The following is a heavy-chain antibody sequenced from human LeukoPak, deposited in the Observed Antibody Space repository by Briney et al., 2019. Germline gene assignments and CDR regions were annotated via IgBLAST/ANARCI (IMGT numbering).Heavy chain of an antibody. CDR2: INHSGST. Sequence: SETLSLTCAVYGGSFSGYYWSWIRQPPGKGLEWIGEINHSGSTNYNPSLKSRVTISVDTSKNQFSLKLSSVTAADTAVYYCARLRRYCSGGSCRTYYFDYWGQGTLVTVSS. CDR1: GGSFSGYY. V-gene: IGHV4-34*01. D-gene: IGHD2-15*01. J-gene: IGHJ4*02. CDR3: ARLRRYCSGGSCRTYYFDY.